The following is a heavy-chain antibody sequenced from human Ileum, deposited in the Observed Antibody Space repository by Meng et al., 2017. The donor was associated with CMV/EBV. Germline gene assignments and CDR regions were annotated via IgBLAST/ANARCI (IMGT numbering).Heavy chain of an antibody. Sequence: QLQESGPGLVKPSETLSHTYSASGTYHWAGSARPQRRDWSGLGGSSGTTYYNPSLKSRVSISVDTSKNQFSLKLNSVTAADTAVYYCARVGVNCSGGSCYPFGIDFWGQGTMVTVSS. CDR1: GTYH. V-gene: IGHV4-59*12. J-gene: IGHJ3*01. CDR3: ARVGVNCSGGSCYPFGIDF. CDR2: SSGTT. D-gene: IGHD2-15*01.